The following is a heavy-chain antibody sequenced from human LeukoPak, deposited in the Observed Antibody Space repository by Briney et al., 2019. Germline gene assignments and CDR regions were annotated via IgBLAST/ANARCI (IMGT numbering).Heavy chain of an antibody. V-gene: IGHV4-59*12. CDR3: AREGGGGSYFYFDY. Sequence: KTSETLSLTCTVSGGSINSYYWSWIRQPPGKGLEWIGYIYYSGSTNYNPSLKSRVTISVDTSKNQFSLKLSSVTAADTAVYYCAREGGGGSYFYFDYWGQGTLVTVSS. CDR2: IYYSGST. CDR1: GGSINSYY. J-gene: IGHJ4*02. D-gene: IGHD1-26*01.